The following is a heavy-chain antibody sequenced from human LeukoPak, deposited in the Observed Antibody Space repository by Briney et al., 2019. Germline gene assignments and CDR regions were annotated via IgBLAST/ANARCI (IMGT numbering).Heavy chain of an antibody. Sequence: SETLSLTCTVSGGSISSYYWSWIRQPPGKGLEWIGYIYYSGSTNYNPSLKSRVTMSVDTSKNQFSLKLSSVTAADTAVYYCARGEPGIAAAGTGNWFDPWGQGTLVTVSS. J-gene: IGHJ5*02. D-gene: IGHD6-13*01. V-gene: IGHV4-59*12. CDR2: IYYSGST. CDR3: ARGEPGIAAAGTGNWFDP. CDR1: GGSISSYY.